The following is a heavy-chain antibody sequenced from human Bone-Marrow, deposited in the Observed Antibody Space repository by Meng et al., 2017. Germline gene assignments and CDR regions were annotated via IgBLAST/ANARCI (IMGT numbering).Heavy chain of an antibody. J-gene: IGHJ4*02. CDR2: IYYSGST. CDR1: GGSISRGGYY. Sequence: QGQLHESGPGLVTPSQPLSLTWPVSGGSISRGGYYWSWIRQHPGKGLEWIGYIYYSGSTYYNPSLKSLVTISVDTSKNQFSLKLSSVTAADTAVYYCARWAPSSRTFDYWGQGTLVTVSS. V-gene: IGHV4-31*01. CDR3: ARWAPSSRTFDY. D-gene: IGHD6-13*01.